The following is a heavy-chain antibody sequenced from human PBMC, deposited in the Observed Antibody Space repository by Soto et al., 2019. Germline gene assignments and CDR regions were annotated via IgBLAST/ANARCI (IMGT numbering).Heavy chain of an antibody. CDR3: AKGRGGSGSLTPRVDF. Sequence: EVQLLESGGGLVQPGGSLRLSCAASGFTFNNYAMTWVRQAPGKGLEWVSAISGCGDTTSYADSVKGRFTVSRDGSKNTLYLQMSSLRAEDTALYYCAKGRGGSGSLTPRVDFWGQGTLGTFSS. D-gene: IGHD3-10*01. CDR2: ISGCGDTT. CDR1: GFTFNNYA. V-gene: IGHV3-23*01. J-gene: IGHJ4*02.